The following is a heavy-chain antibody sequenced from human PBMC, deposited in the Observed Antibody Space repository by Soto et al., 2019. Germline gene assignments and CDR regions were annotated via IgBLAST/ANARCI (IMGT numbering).Heavy chain of an antibody. CDR3: HPLSSSGFQLRFLN. Sequence: GGSLRLSCAASGFTFSSYAMSWVRQAPGKGLEWVSAISGSGGSTYYADSVKGRFTISRDNSKNTLYLQMSSLRAEDTAVYYCHPLSSSGFQLRFLNWGQGTLVTVSS. D-gene: IGHD3-22*01. J-gene: IGHJ4*02. V-gene: IGHV3-23*01. CDR1: GFTFSSYA. CDR2: ISGSGGST.